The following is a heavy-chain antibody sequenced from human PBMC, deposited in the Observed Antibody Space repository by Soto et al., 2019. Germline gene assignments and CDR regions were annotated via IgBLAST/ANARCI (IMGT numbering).Heavy chain of an antibody. CDR3: AKDYEGYGSGSYYTLPWAFDI. Sequence: GGSLRLSCAASGFTFSSYAMSWVRQAPGKELEWVVANSGSGGSTYYADSVKGLFTISRDNSKNTLYLQMNSLRAEDTAVYYCAKDYEGYGSGSYYTLPWAFDIWGPGTMVTASS. J-gene: IGHJ3*02. V-gene: IGHV3-23*01. D-gene: IGHD3-10*01. CDR1: GFTFSSYA. CDR2: NSGSGGST.